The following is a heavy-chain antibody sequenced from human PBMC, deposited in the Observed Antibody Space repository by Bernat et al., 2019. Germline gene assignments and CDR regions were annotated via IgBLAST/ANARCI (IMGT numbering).Heavy chain of an antibody. CDR1: GFSFRGFV. V-gene: IGHV3-33*01. CDR2: IWSGGSNK. J-gene: IGHJ3*02. Sequence: QVQRVESGGGVVQPGRSLTLSCAASGFSFRGFVRPWFRQPPGKGLEWVAVIWSGGSNKYYADLVKGRFTISRDNSQNTLLLQMNSLRAEDTAVYFCARDFLGTRMLPGASDIWGQGTMVTVSS. D-gene: IGHD1-1*01. CDR3: ARDFLGTRMLPGASDI.